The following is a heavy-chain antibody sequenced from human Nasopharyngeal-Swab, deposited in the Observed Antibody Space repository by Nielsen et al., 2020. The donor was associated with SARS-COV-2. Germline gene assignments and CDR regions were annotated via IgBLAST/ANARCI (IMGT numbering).Heavy chain of an antibody. CDR3: ARVPAVAASRIDY. D-gene: IGHD6-19*01. Sequence: ASVKVSCKASGYTFTSYGISWVRQAPGQGLEWMGWISAYNGNTNYAQKLQGRVTMTTDTSANTVYMELSRLRSADTAVYYCARVPAVAASRIDYWGQGTLVTVSS. J-gene: IGHJ4*02. CDR2: ISAYNGNT. V-gene: IGHV1-18*04. CDR1: GYTFTSYG.